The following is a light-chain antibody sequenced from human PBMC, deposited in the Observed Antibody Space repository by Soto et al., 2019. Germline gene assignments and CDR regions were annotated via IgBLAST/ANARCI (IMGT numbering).Light chain of an antibody. Sequence: DIQMTQSPSSLSASVGDRVTITCKASQDIKNYLNSYQQKSGKAPKLLIYDASDLETGVPSRFSGSGSGTDFTFTINSLQPEDIATYYCQQYDNLPLTFGGGTKVEIK. CDR1: QDIKNY. J-gene: IGKJ4*01. CDR2: DAS. V-gene: IGKV1-33*01. CDR3: QQYDNLPLT.